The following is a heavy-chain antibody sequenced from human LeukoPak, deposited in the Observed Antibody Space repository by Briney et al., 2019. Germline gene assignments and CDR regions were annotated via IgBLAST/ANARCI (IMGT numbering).Heavy chain of an antibody. CDR2: IYHSGST. Sequence: PSETLSLTCAVSGGSMSSSNWWSWVRQPPGKGQEWIGVIYHSGSTNYNPSLKSRVTISVDKSKNQFSLKLSSLTAADTAVYYCARHVGAYYYDKGPHDAFDIWGQGTMVTVSS. CDR1: GGSMSSSNW. V-gene: IGHV4-4*02. CDR3: ARHVGAYYYDKGPHDAFDI. J-gene: IGHJ3*02. D-gene: IGHD3-22*01.